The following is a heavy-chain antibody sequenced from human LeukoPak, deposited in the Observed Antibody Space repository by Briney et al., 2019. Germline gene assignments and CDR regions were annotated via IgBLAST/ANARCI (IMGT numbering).Heavy chain of an antibody. CDR1: GGSVSSGSYY. CDR2: IYYSGST. Sequence: SETLSLTCTVSGGSVSSGSYYWSWIRQPPGKGPEWIGYIYYSGSTNYNPSLKSRVTISVDTSKNQFSLKLSSVTAADTAVYYCARGRAAALNWFDPWGQGTLVTVSS. J-gene: IGHJ5*02. CDR3: ARGRAAALNWFDP. D-gene: IGHD2-2*01. V-gene: IGHV4-61*01.